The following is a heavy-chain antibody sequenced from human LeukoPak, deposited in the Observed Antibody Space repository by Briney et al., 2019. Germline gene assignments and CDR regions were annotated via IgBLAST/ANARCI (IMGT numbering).Heavy chain of an antibody. V-gene: IGHV4-34*01. CDR1: GGSFSGYY. D-gene: IGHD3-10*01. CDR3: ASPRTYYYGSGSYYPY. Sequence: PSETLSLTCAVYGGSFSGYYWSWIRQPPGKGLEWIGEINHSGSTNYNPSLKSRVTISVDTSKNQFSLKLSSVTAADTAVYYCASPRTYYYGSGSYYPYWGQGTLVTVSS. J-gene: IGHJ4*02. CDR2: INHSGST.